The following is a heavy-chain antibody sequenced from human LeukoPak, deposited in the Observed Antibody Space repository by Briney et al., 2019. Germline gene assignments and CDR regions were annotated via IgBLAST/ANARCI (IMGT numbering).Heavy chain of an antibody. CDR2: IYDSGST. J-gene: IGHJ4*02. Sequence: SSQTLSLTCTVSGGSISSGEYYWSWIRQPPGKGLEWIGNIYDSGSTYYTPSLKSRVIISVDTSKNQFSLKLSSATAADTAVYYCARGGDFWSGFFDWGQGTLVTVSS. CDR1: GGSISSGEYY. D-gene: IGHD3-3*01. CDR3: ARGGDFWSGFFD. V-gene: IGHV4-30-4*01.